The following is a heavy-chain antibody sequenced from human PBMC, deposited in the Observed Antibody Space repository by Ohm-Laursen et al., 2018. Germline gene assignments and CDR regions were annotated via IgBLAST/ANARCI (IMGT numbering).Heavy chain of an antibody. V-gene: IGHV3-33*06. CDR1: GFTFSTYA. Sequence: SLRLSCAASGFTFSTYAMHWVRQAPGKGLEWVAVIYYDGSNKYYADSVKGRFTISRDNSRKTLYLQMNSLRVEDTAVYYCAKDLARTDFYYAMDVWGQGTTVTVSS. CDR3: AKDLARTDFYYAMDV. D-gene: IGHD2-8*02. J-gene: IGHJ6*02. CDR2: IYYDGSNK.